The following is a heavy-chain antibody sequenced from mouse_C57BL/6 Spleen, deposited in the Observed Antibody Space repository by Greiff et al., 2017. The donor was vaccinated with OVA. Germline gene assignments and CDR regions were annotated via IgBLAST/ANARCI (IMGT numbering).Heavy chain of an antibody. V-gene: IGHV1-7*01. CDR3: ARHYGSSYDYFDY. CDR1: GYTFTSYW. J-gene: IGHJ2*01. CDR2: INPSSGYT. D-gene: IGHD1-1*01. Sequence: QVQLKQSGAELAKPGASVKLSCKASGYTFTSYWMHWVKQRPGQGLEWIGYINPSSGYTKYNQKFKDKATLTADKSSRTAYMQLSSLTYEDSAVYYCARHYGSSYDYFDYWGQGTTLTVSS.